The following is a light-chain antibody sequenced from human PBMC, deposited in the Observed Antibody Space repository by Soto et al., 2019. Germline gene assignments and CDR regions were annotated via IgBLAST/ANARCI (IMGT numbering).Light chain of an antibody. J-gene: IGLJ1*01. CDR1: SSDVGGYNY. Sequence: QSALTQPASVSGSPGQSITISCTGTSSDVGGYNYVSWYQQHPGKAPKLMIYEVSNRPSGVSNRLSGSKSGNTASLTISGLQAEDEADYAGSSYTSSSYVFGNGTKLTVL. CDR2: EVS. V-gene: IGLV2-14*01. CDR3: SSYTSSSYV.